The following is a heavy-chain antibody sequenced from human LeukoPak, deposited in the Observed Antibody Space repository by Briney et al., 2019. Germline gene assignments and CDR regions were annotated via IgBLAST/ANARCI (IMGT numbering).Heavy chain of an antibody. CDR3: ARERMDIVVNYYGMDV. V-gene: IGHV3-53*01. CDR2: IYSGGST. D-gene: IGHD2-2*03. CDR1: GFTVSSNY. J-gene: IGHJ6*04. Sequence: GSLRLSCAASGFTVSSNYMSWVRQAPGKGLEWVSVIYSGGSTYYADSVKGRFTISRDNSKNTLYLQMNSLRAEDTAVYYCARERMDIVVNYYGMDVWGKGTTVTVSS.